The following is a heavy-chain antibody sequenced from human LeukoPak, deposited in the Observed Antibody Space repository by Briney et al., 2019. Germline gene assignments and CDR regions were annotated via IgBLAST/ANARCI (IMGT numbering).Heavy chain of an antibody. D-gene: IGHD3-16*02. CDR1: GYTFTSYD. CDR2: MKLNSGNT. J-gene: IGHJ3*02. Sequence: ASVKVTCKASGYTFTSYDINWVRQAPGQGLEWMGWMKLNSGNTGYAQKFQGRVTMTRNTSISTAYMELSSLRSKDRAVYYCARPQLYDYFWGSYRSSFSFDIWGQGTMVTVSS. V-gene: IGHV1-8*01. CDR3: ARPQLYDYFWGSYRSSFSFDI.